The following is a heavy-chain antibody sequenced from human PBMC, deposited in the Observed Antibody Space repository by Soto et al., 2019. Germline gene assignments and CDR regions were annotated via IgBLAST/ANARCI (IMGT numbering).Heavy chain of an antibody. D-gene: IGHD3-3*01. CDR1: GGSISSDDYY. CDR2: IHDTATT. Sequence: QVQLQESGPGLAKPSQTLSLTCTVSGGSISSDDYYWSWIRQPPGKGLEWIGDIHDTATTSYSPSLKSRLTLSVAPSKNQFSLTLRSVTAADTAVYFCASQYYDFSSGALDFWGQGILVTVSS. V-gene: IGHV4-30-4*01. J-gene: IGHJ4*02. CDR3: ASQYYDFSSGALDF.